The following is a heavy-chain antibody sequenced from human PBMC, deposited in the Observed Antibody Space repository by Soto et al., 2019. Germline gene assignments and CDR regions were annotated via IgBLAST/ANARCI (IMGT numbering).Heavy chain of an antibody. D-gene: IGHD3-10*01. CDR1: GGTFSSYG. V-gene: IGHV1-69*13. CDR3: ARENYYGSGSYYIDAFDI. J-gene: IGHJ3*02. CDR2: IIPMSGKP. Sequence: ASVKVSCKASGGTFSSYGIHWVRQAPGLGLEWMGGIIPMSGKPNYAQKFQGKVAISVDESTRAAYMELRSLTSEDTAMYYCARENYYGSGSYYIDAFDIWGQGTMVTVSS.